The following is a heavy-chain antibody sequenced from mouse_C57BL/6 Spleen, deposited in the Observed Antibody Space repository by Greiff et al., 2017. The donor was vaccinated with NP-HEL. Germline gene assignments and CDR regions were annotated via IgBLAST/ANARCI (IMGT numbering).Heavy chain of an antibody. D-gene: IGHD1-1*01. CDR1: GYTFTSYW. CDR3: ARGDYYGSSYPDY. Sequence: VQLQQPGAELVRPGSSVKLSCKASGYTFTSYWMHWVKQRPIQGLEWIGNIDPSDSDTHYNQKFKDKATLTVDKSSSTAYMQLSSLTSEDSAVYYCARGDYYGSSYPDYWGQGTTLTVSS. J-gene: IGHJ2*01. CDR2: IDPSDSDT. V-gene: IGHV1-52*01.